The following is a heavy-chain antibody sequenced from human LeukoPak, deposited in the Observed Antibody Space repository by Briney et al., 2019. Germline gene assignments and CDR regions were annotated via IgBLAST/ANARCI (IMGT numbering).Heavy chain of an antibody. CDR1: GGSISSSY. CDR3: ARLKYYYDSSGYRYYFDY. V-gene: IGHV4-59*08. Sequence: SETLSLTCTVSGGSISSSYWSWIRQPPRKGLEWIGYIYYSGSTNYNPSLKSRVTISVDTSKNQFSLKLSSVTAADTAVYYCARLKYYYDSSGYRYYFDYWGQGTLVTVSS. J-gene: IGHJ4*02. D-gene: IGHD3-22*01. CDR2: IYYSGST.